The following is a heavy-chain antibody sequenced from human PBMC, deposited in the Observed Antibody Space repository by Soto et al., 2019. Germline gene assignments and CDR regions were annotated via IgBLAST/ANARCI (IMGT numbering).Heavy chain of an antibody. D-gene: IGHD6-19*01. J-gene: IGHJ6*02. Sequence: ASVKVSCKASGYTFTSYGISWVRQAPGQGLEWMGWISAYNGNTNYAQKLQGRVTMTTDTSTSTAYMELRSLRSDDTAVYYCAREGRAVAGKVGYYYYGMDVWGQGTTVTVSS. CDR2: ISAYNGNT. V-gene: IGHV1-18*01. CDR3: AREGRAVAGKVGYYYYGMDV. CDR1: GYTFTSYG.